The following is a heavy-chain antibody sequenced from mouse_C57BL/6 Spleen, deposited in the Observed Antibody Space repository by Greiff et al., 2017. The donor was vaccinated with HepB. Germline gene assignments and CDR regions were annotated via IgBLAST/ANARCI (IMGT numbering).Heavy chain of an antibody. D-gene: IGHD2-4*01. J-gene: IGHJ3*01. Sequence: EVMLVESGGDLVKPGGSLKLSCAASGFTFSSYGMSWVRQTPDKRLEWVATISSGGSYTYYPDSVKGRFTISRDNAKNTLYLQMSSLKSEDTAMYYCARHGDYDGAWFAYWGQGTLVTVSA. CDR2: ISSGGSYT. CDR1: GFTFSSYG. CDR3: ARHGDYDGAWFAY. V-gene: IGHV5-6*01.